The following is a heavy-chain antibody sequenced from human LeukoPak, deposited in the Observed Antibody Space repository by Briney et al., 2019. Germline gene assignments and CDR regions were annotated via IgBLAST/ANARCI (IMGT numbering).Heavy chain of an antibody. CDR2: INPNSGGT. J-gene: IGHJ6*02. Sequence: ASVKVSCKASGYTFTGYYMHWVRQAPGQGLEWMGWINPNSGGTNYAQKFQGRVTMTRDTPISTAYMELSRLRSDDTAVYYCAREGQPYYDFWSGYLNPPDYYGMDVWGQGATVTVSS. D-gene: IGHD3-3*01. CDR1: GYTFTGYY. V-gene: IGHV1-2*02. CDR3: AREGQPYYDFWSGYLNPPDYYGMDV.